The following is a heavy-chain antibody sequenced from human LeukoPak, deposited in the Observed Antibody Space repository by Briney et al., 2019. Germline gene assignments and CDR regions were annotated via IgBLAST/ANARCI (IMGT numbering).Heavy chain of an antibody. CDR3: ARDLRITIFGVVMDYNWFDP. J-gene: IGHJ5*02. V-gene: IGHV4-39*07. CDR2: IYYSGST. CDR1: GGSISSSSYY. D-gene: IGHD3-3*01. Sequence: SETLSLTCTVSGGSISSSSYYWGWIRQPPGKGLEWIGSIYYSGSTYYNPSLKSRDTISVDTSKNQFSLKLSSVTAADTAVYYCARDLRITIFGVVMDYNWFDPWGQGTLVTVSS.